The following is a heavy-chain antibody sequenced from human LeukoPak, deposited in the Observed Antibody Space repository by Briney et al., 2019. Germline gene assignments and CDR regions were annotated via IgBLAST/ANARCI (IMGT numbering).Heavy chain of an antibody. CDR2: IWYDGSNK. CDR1: GFTFDDYA. Sequence: PGRSLRLSCAASGFTFDDYAMHWVRQAPGKGLEWVAVIWYDGSNKYYADSVKGRFTISRDNSKNTLYLQMNSLRAEDTAVYYCARDSGSVRFLEWFFDYWGQGTLVTVSS. V-gene: IGHV3-33*08. J-gene: IGHJ4*02. CDR3: ARDSGSVRFLEWFFDY. D-gene: IGHD3-3*01.